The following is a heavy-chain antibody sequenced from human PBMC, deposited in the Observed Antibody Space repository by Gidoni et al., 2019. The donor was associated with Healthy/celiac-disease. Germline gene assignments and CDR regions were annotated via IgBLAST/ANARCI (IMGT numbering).Heavy chain of an antibody. V-gene: IGHV3-49*04. D-gene: IGHD6-19*01. CDR2: IRSKAYGGTT. CDR3: TRGGQWLVSDY. J-gene: IGHJ4*02. CDR1: GFTFGDYA. Sequence: EVQLVESGGGLVQPGRSLRLSCTASGFTFGDYAMSWVRQAPGKGLEWVGVIRSKAYGGTTEYAASVKGRFTISRDDSKSIAYLQMNSLKTEDTAVYYCTRGGQWLVSDYWGQGTLVTVSS.